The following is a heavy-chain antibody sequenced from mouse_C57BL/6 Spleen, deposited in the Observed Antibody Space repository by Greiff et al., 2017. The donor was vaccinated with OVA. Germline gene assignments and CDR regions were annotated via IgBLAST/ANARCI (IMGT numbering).Heavy chain of an antibody. CDR3: ASGALRFAY. CDR1: GFSLTSYG. J-gene: IGHJ3*01. D-gene: IGHD1-1*02. V-gene: IGHV2-2*01. CDR2: IWSGGST. Sequence: VKLQESGPGLVQPSQSLSITCTVSGFSLTSYGVHWVRQSPGKGLEWLGVIWSGGSTDYNAAFISRLSISKDNSKSQVFFKMNSLQADDTAIYYCASGALRFAYWGQGTLVTVSA.